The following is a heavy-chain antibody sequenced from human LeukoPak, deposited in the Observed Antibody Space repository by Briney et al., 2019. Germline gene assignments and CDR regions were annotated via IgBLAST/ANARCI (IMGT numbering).Heavy chain of an antibody. CDR1: GYTFTTYY. CDR2: INPSGGST. D-gene: IGHD5-24*01. Sequence: ASVKVSCKASGYTFTTYYMHWVRQTPGQGLEWMGIINPSGGSTSYAQKFQGRVTMTRDMSTSTVYMELSSLRSEDTTVYYCARDGAGDGYSIIDYWGQGTLVTVSS. V-gene: IGHV1-46*01. CDR3: ARDGAGDGYSIIDY. J-gene: IGHJ4*02.